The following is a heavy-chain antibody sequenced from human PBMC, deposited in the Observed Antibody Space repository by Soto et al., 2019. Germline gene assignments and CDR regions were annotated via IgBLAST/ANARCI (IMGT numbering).Heavy chain of an antibody. Sequence: GGSLTLSCAASVFPFSNFAMNWVRQSPGQGLEWVSSISGGGGRTWYADSVRGRFTISRDNSKNTLYLQMNSLRAEDTAVYYCAKFGGSGTYFHFDYWGQGALVTVSS. CDR2: ISGGGGRT. V-gene: IGHV3-23*01. D-gene: IGHD3-10*01. CDR3: AKFGGSGTYFHFDY. CDR1: VFPFSNFA. J-gene: IGHJ4*02.